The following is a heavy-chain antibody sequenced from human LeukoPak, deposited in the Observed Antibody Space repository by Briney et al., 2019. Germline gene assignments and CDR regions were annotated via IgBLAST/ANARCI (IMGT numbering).Heavy chain of an antibody. Sequence: GESLKISCKGSGYSFPSYWIGWVRQMPGKGLQWMGIIYPGDSDTRYSPSFQGQVTISADKSISTTYLQWSSLKASDTAMYYCARSSGTYLFDYWGQGTLVTVSS. CDR1: GYSFPSYW. D-gene: IGHD1-26*01. V-gene: IGHV5-51*01. CDR3: ARSSGTYLFDY. J-gene: IGHJ4*02. CDR2: IYPGDSDT.